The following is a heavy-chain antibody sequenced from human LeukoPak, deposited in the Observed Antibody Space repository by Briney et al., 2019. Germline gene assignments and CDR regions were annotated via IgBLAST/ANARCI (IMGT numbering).Heavy chain of an antibody. V-gene: IGHV3-21*01. J-gene: IGHJ6*03. Sequence: GESLRLSCAASGFSFSTYNMNWVRQAPGKGLEWVSSITSSSSYIYYADSVKGRFTISRDNAKTSLYLQMNSLRDEDTAVYYCARDPYSGNYGDYYYYMDVWGKGTTVTISS. CDR1: GFSFSTYN. D-gene: IGHD1-26*01. CDR3: ARDPYSGNYGDYYYYMDV. CDR2: ITSSSSYI.